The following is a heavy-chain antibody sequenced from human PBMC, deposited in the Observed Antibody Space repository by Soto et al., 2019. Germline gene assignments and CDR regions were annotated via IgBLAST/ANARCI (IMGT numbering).Heavy chain of an antibody. Sequence: QVQLVQSGAEVKKPGASVKVSCKASGYTFTGYYMHWVRQAPGQGLEWMGWINPNSGGTNYAQKFQGWVTMTRDTSISTAYMELSRLRSDDTAVYYCAREGEATTVVTKEPYYYYGMDVWGQGTTVTVSS. CDR1: GYTFTGYY. D-gene: IGHD4-17*01. V-gene: IGHV1-2*04. CDR3: AREGEATTVVTKEPYYYYGMDV. J-gene: IGHJ6*02. CDR2: INPNSGGT.